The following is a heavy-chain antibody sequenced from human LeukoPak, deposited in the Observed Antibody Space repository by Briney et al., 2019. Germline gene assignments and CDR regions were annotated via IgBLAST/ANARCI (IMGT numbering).Heavy chain of an antibody. J-gene: IGHJ5*02. CDR3: ARDNMVRGVIITPWFDP. Sequence: ASVKVSCKASGYTFTGYYMHWVRQAPGQGLEWMGWINPNSGGTNYAQKFQGRVTMTRDTSISTAYMELSRLRSDDTAVYYCARDNMVRGVIITPWFDPWGQGTLVTVSS. CDR2: INPNSGGT. D-gene: IGHD3-10*01. V-gene: IGHV1-2*02. CDR1: GYTFTGYY.